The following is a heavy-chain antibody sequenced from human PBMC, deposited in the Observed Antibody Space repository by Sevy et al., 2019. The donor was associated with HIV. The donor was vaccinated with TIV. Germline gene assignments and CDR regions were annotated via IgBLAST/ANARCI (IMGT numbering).Heavy chain of an antibody. J-gene: IGHJ4*02. CDR3: ASVRPCGGDCHFFDS. Sequence: ASVKVSCMASGGSLSNYGMNWVRQAPGQGLEWMGGIIPRPGIANYAQKVQDRVTITADESTSTVYMEVRRLRFEDTGVYYSASVRPCGGDCHFFDSWGQGTLVTVSS. V-gene: IGHV1-69*10. D-gene: IGHD2-21*02. CDR2: IIPRPGIA. CDR1: GGSLSNYG.